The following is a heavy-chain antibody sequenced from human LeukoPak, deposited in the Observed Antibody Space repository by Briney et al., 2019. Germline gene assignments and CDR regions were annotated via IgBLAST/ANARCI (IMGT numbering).Heavy chain of an antibody. Sequence: PSETLSLTCTVSGVSMSSFYWSWIRQPAGKGVEWIGRIYTSGSTNSNSNPSLKSRVTMSVNKSKNQYSLNLTSVTAAHTAVYYCARDRHIAAAGPYWYFDLWGRGTLVTVSS. D-gene: IGHD6-13*01. J-gene: IGHJ2*01. V-gene: IGHV4-4*07. CDR3: ARDRHIAAAGPYWYFDL. CDR1: GVSMSSFY. CDR2: IYTSGSTNS.